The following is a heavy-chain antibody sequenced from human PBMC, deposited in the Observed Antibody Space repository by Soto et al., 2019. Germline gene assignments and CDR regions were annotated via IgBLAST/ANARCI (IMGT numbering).Heavy chain of an antibody. J-gene: IGHJ4*02. CDR2: INYSGTT. CDR3: GRLIDCLTNSCYFDY. CDR1: GGSISTTSFY. V-gene: IGHV4-39*01. Sequence: SETLSLTCTVSGGSISTTSFYWAWIRQPPGKGLEWIGSINYSGTTYYTSSLRSRVTISVDTSKNQFSLKMSSVTATDTSVYYCGRLIDCLTNSCYFDYWGQGALVTSPQ. D-gene: IGHD2-2*01.